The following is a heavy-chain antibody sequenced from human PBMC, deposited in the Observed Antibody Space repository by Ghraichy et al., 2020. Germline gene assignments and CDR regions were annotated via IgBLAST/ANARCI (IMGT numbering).Heavy chain of an antibody. CDR1: GFTFSDYY. CDR2: ISSSSSYT. J-gene: IGHJ4*02. V-gene: IGHV3-11*06. CDR3: ARDSRSGTEIDY. Sequence: GESLNISCAASGFTFSDYYMSWIRQAPGKGLEWVSYISSSSSYTNYADSVKGRFTISRDNAKNSLYLQMNSLRAEDTAVYYCARDSRSGTEIDYWGQGTLVTVSS. D-gene: IGHD1-1*01.